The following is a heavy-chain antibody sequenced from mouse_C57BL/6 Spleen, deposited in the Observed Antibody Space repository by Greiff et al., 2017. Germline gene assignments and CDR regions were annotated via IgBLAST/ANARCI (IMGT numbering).Heavy chain of an antibody. V-gene: IGHV5-17*01. J-gene: IGHJ4*01. CDR2: ISSGSSTI. CDR1: GFTFSDYG. Sequence: EVMLVESGGGLVKPGGSLKLSCAASGFTFSDYGMHWVRQAPEKGLAWVAYISSGSSTIYYADTVKGRFTSSRDNAKNTLFLQRTSLRSEDTAMFYWAREGWLLGAMDYWGQGTSVTVSS. CDR3: AREGWLLGAMDY. D-gene: IGHD2-3*01.